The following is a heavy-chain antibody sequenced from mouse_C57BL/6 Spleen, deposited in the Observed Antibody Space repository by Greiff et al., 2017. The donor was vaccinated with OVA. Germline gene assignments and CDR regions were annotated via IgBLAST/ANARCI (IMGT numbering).Heavy chain of an antibody. Sequence: QVQLQQPGAELVKPGASVKVSCKASGYTFTSYWMHRVKQRPGQGLEWIGRIHPSDSDTNYNQKFKGKATLTVDKSSSTAYMQLSSLTSEYSAFYYCAITYGSSYYFDYWGQGTTLTVSS. J-gene: IGHJ2*01. CDR1: GYTFTSYW. CDR2: IHPSDSDT. CDR3: AITYGSSYYFDY. V-gene: IGHV1-74*01. D-gene: IGHD1-1*01.